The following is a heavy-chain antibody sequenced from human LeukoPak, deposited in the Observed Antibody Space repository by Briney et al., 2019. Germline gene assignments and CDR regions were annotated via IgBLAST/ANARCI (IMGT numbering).Heavy chain of an antibody. CDR3: ARGPLRGYCSGGSCYSRLFDY. CDR1: GGSFSGYY. V-gene: IGHV4-34*01. D-gene: IGHD2-15*01. CDR2: INHSGST. J-gene: IGHJ4*02. Sequence: SETLSLTCAVYGGSFSGYYWSWIRQPPGKGLEWIGEINHSGSTNYNPSLKSRVTISVDTSKNQFSLKLSSVTAADTAVYYCARGPLRGYCSGGSCYSRLFDYWGQGTLVTVSS.